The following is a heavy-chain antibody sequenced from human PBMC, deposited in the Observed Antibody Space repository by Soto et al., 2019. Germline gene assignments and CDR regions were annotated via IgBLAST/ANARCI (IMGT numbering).Heavy chain of an antibody. J-gene: IGHJ4*02. Sequence: VQLVQSGAQVKKPGSSVKVSCKASGDSFSTYAVSWVRQAPGQGLEWMGKIIPLLRSTTYAQKFRGRVTITADETTSTAYMDLTSLTAEDTAVYYCATDSGIVAVPAAMGFDYWGQGTLVTVSS. V-gene: IGHV1-69*11. CDR2: IIPLLRST. CDR1: GDSFSTYA. CDR3: ATDSGIVAVPAAMGFDY. D-gene: IGHD2-2*01.